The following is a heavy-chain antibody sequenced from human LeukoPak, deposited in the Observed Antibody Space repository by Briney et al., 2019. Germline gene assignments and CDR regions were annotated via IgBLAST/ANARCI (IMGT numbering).Heavy chain of an antibody. CDR1: GGSISSYY. CDR2: IYYSGST. Sequence: SETLSLTCTVSGGSISSYYWSWIRQPPGKGLEWIGYIYYSGSTNYNPSLKSRVTISVDTSKNQFSLKLSSVTAADTAVYYCARGSGSVDTAMVIWFDPWGQGTLVTVSS. J-gene: IGHJ5*02. CDR3: ARGSGSVDTAMVIWFDP. V-gene: IGHV4-59*12. D-gene: IGHD5-18*01.